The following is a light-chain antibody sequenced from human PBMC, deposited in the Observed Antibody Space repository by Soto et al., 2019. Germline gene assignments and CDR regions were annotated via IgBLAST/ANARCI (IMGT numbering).Light chain of an antibody. CDR3: SSYTNAGTPVV. CDR1: NSDVGAYDF. CDR2: DVN. J-gene: IGLJ2*01. V-gene: IGLV2-14*03. Sequence: QSALTQPASVSGSPGQSITISCTGTNSDVGAYDFVSWYQQHPGKAPKLLIYDVNNWPSGVSTRFSGSKSGNTASLTISGLQAEDEADYFCSSYTNAGTPVVFCGGTKLTVL.